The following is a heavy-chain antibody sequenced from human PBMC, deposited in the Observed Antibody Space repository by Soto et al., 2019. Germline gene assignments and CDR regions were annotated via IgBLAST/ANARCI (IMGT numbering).Heavy chain of an antibody. D-gene: IGHD2-15*01. CDR3: VKLARGLDGVAFDY. CDR2: VSTSGRST. J-gene: IGHJ4*02. Sequence: GGSLRLSCSASGFIFSESTIYWVRQVPGKGLEAISAVSTSGRSTYYADSVKDRFTISRDNSKNTLFLQMGSLRPEDTAIYYCVKLARGLDGVAFDYWGQGTQVTVS. V-gene: IGHV3-64D*06. CDR1: GFIFSEST.